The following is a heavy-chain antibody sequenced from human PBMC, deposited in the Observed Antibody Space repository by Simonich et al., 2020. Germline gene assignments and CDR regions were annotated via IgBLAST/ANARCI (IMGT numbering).Heavy chain of an antibody. CDR1: GYSFTSYW. CDR2: INPVDADT. Sequence: EVQLVQSGAEVRKPGEYLKISCTGSGYSFTSYWVGWVRQMPGKGLEWMGIINPVDADTRYSPSLQGQGTSSADKSISTAYLQWSSLKASDTAMYYWVRKGNRSDYFDYWGQGTLVTVSS. V-gene: IGHV5-51*03. D-gene: IGHD3-3*01. J-gene: IGHJ4*02. CDR3: VRKGNRSDYFDY.